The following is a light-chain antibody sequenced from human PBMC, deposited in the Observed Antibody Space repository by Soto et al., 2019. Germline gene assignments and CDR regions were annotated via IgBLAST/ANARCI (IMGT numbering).Light chain of an antibody. J-gene: IGLJ2*01. V-gene: IGLV1-40*01. CDR2: GNS. CDR3: QSYDSSLSGVV. CDR1: SSNIGAGYD. Sequence: QSVLTQPPSVSGAPGQRVTISCTGSSSNIGAGYDVHWYQQLPGTAPKLLIYGNSNRPSGVPVRFSGSKSVTSASLAITGLQAQDEADYYCQSYDSSLSGVVFGGGTKLTVL.